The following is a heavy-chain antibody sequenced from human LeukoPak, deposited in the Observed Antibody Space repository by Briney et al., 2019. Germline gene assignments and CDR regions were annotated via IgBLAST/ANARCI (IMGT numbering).Heavy chain of an antibody. J-gene: IGHJ6*03. CDR3: ARGSKKTYYMDV. V-gene: IGHV3-21*01. Sequence: GGSLRLSCAASGFTFSTYSMNWVRQAPGKGLEWVSSVSSSSSYIYYADSVKGRFTISRDNAKNSLYLQMNSLRAEDTAVYYCARGSKKTYYMDVWGKGTTVTVSS. CDR2: VSSSSSYI. CDR1: GFTFSTYS.